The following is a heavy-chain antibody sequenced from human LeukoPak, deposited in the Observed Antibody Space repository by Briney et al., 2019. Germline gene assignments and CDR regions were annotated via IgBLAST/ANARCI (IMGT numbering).Heavy chain of an antibody. V-gene: IGHV4-39*01. CDR1: GSSITSSPYH. D-gene: IGHD1-26*01. J-gene: IGHJ4*02. Sequence: KASETLSLTCTVSGSSITSSPYHWAWIRQPPGRGPEWIGTVSHSGATQYNPSLTSRVTISIDTSKNQFSLRLNSVTAADTAMYYCAKSGGYGLIDYWGQGTLVTVSS. CDR2: VSHSGAT. CDR3: AKSGGYGLIDY.